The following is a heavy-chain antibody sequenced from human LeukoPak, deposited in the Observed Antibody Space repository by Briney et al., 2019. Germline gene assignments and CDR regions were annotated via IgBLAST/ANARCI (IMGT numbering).Heavy chain of an antibody. J-gene: IGHJ4*02. Sequence: PSETLSLTCTVSGGSISSYYWSWIRQPAGKGLEWIGRIYSSGSTNYNPSLKSRITMSVDTSRNQFSLKLSSVTAADTAVYYCASGIAVAGTYFGYWGQGTLVTVSS. V-gene: IGHV4-4*07. CDR1: GGSISSYY. CDR2: IYSSGST. D-gene: IGHD6-19*01. CDR3: ASGIAVAGTYFGY.